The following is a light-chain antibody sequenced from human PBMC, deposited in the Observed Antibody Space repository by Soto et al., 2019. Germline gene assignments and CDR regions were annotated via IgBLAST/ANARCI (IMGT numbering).Light chain of an antibody. J-gene: IGKJ4*01. CDR3: QQYGDWPLT. CDR2: ATS. V-gene: IGKV3-15*01. Sequence: EIVVTQSPATLSVSPGERATLSCRASQSVGNNFAWYQQKPGQAPRLLIFATSTRATGVPARFSGSGSGTEFTLTISSLQSEDFAVYYCQQYGDWPLTFGGWAKV. CDR1: QSVGNN.